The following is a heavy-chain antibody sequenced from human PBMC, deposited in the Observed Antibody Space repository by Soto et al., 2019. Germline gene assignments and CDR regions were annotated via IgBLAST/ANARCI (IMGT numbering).Heavy chain of an antibody. V-gene: IGHV3-23*01. D-gene: IGHD1-7*01. CDR2: MSGSSSTT. CDR1: GLTFSNYA. J-gene: IGHJ4*02. Sequence: EVRLLESGGGLVKPGGSLRLSCATSGLTFSNYAMSWVRQAPGGGLEWVPSMSGSSSTTYYADSVRGRFTISRDRSKNTMYLQMSSLKAEDTALYYCAENQERELPRVIDFWGQGTLVTVSS. CDR3: AENQERELPRVIDF.